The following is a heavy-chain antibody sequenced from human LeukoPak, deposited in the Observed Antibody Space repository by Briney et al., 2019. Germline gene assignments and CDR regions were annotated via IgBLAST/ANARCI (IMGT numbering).Heavy chain of an antibody. V-gene: IGHV4-39*07. CDR1: GGSISTSNYY. CDR3: ARDGSYGGNSGFPDY. D-gene: IGHD4-23*01. CDR2: IFYSGST. J-gene: IGHJ4*02. Sequence: KPSETLSLTCTVSGGSISTSNYYWGWIRQPPGKGLEWIGNIFYSGSTYYSPSLRSRVTISLDTSRNQFSLKLSSVTAADTAVYYCARDGSYGGNSGFPDYWGQGTLVTVSS.